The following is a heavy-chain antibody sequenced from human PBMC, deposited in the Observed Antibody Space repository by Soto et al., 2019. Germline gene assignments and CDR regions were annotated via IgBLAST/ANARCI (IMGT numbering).Heavy chain of an antibody. J-gene: IGHJ2*01. Sequence: PEKGLEWIGYIYYSGSTYYNPSLKSRVTISVDTSKNQFSLKLSSVTAADTAVYYCARDRVFFQARDGICDTVPVSAFLLNRSSDL. V-gene: IGHV4-31*02. CDR2: IYYSGST. D-gene: IGHD2-8*01. CDR3: ARDRVFFQARDGICDTVPVSAFLLNRSSDL.